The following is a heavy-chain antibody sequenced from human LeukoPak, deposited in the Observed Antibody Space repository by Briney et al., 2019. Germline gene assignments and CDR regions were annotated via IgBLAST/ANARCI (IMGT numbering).Heavy chain of an antibody. D-gene: IGHD3-10*01. CDR2: INRSGST. CDR3: ATDYYGSGSDDY. CDR1: GGSFSGYY. J-gene: IGHJ4*02. Sequence: SETLSLTCAVYGGSFSGYYWSWIRQPPGKGLEWIGEINRSGSTNYNPSLKSRVTISVDTSKNQFSLKPSSVTAADTAVYYCATDYYGSGSDDYWGQGTLVTVSS. V-gene: IGHV4-34*01.